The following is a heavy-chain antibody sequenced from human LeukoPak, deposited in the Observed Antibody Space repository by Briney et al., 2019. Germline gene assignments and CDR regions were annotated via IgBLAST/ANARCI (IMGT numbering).Heavy chain of an antibody. J-gene: IGHJ4*02. CDR3: ARDRKDDFWSGYSLAVDY. D-gene: IGHD3-3*01. V-gene: IGHV3-30-3*01. CDR1: GFRFRPYA. Sequence: GGSLRLSCAASGFRFRPYAMNWVRQAPGKGLEWVAVISHDGDNKNYADSVKGRFTISRDNSKNTLYLQMNSLRAEDTAVYYCARDRKDDFWSGYSLAVDYWGQGTLVTVSS. CDR2: ISHDGDNK.